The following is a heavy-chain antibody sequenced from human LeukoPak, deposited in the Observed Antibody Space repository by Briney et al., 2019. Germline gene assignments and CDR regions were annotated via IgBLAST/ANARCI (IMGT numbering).Heavy chain of an antibody. CDR2: ISGSGGST. CDR3: AKGALYDSSGYYYRLGYFDY. J-gene: IGHJ4*02. Sequence: PGGSLRLSCAASGFSVSSSYAMSWVRQAPGKGLEWVSAISGSGGSTYYADSVKGRFTISRDNSKNTLYLQMNSLRAEDTAVYYCAKGALYDSSGYYYRLGYFDYWGQGTLVTVSS. CDR1: GFSVSSSYA. D-gene: IGHD3-22*01. V-gene: IGHV3-23*01.